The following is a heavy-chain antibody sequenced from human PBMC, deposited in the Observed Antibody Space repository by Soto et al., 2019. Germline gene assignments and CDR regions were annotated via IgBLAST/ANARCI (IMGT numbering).Heavy chain of an antibody. CDR3: AKVSREVIPPVFAY. D-gene: IGHD4-4*01. J-gene: IGHJ4*02. CDR2: INSDGSST. V-gene: IGHV3-74*01. CDR1: GFTFSSYG. Sequence: GGSLRLSCAASGFTFSSYGIHWVRQAPGKGLVWVSRINSDGSSTTCADSVKGRFTISRDNAKNTLYLQLTSLRVEDTAVYYCAKVSREVIPPVFAYWGQGPRVTVSS.